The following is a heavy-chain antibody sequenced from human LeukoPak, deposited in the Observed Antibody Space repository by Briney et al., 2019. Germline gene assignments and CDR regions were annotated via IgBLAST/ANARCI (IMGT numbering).Heavy chain of an antibody. J-gene: IGHJ4*02. CDR1: GLIFSNYD. V-gene: IGHV3-23*01. Sequence: PGGSLRLSCVASGLIFSNYDMSWVRQAPGKGLEWVSAISNNGGYTYYADSVQGRFTISRDNSKSTLCLQMNSLRAEDTAVYYCAKQLGYCSDGSCYFPYWGQGTLVTVSS. D-gene: IGHD2-15*01. CDR2: ISNNGGYT. CDR3: AKQLGYCSDGSCYFPY.